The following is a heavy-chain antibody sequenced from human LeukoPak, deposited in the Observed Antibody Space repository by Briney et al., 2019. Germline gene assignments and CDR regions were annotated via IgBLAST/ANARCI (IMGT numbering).Heavy chain of an antibody. Sequence: PRGSLRLSCAASGFTFSSYSMNWVRQAPGKGLEWVSSISSSSSYIYYADSVKGRFTISRDNAKNSLYLQMNSLRAEDTAVYYCARDQAAGSYFDYWGQGTLVTVSS. V-gene: IGHV3-21*01. CDR3: ARDQAAGSYFDY. CDR1: GFTFSSYS. J-gene: IGHJ4*02. CDR2: ISSSSSYI. D-gene: IGHD6-13*01.